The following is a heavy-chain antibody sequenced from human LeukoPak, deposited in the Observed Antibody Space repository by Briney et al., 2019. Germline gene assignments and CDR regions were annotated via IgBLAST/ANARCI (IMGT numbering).Heavy chain of an antibody. Sequence: PSETLSLTCTVSGGSISGYYWSWIRQPPGKGLEWIGYIYYSGSTNYNPSLKSRVTISVDTSKNQFSLKLSSVTAADTAVYYCARSLNTAMVVLWGQGTLVTVSS. CDR2: IYYSGST. CDR1: GGSISGYY. J-gene: IGHJ4*02. CDR3: ARSLNTAMVVL. V-gene: IGHV4-59*08. D-gene: IGHD5-18*01.